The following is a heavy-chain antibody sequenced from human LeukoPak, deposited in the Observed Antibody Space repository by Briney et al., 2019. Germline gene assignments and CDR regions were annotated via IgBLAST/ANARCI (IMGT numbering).Heavy chain of an antibody. CDR3: ASHGGHDYFDY. J-gene: IGHJ4*02. CDR1: GITFNDYY. Sequence: VRLGGSLRLSCAASGITFNDYYMSWIRQAPGKGLEWISYISITSNYREYADPVKGRFTISRDNAKNSLYLQMNSLRAEDTAVYYCASHGGHDYFDYWGQGTLVTVSS. V-gene: IGHV3-11*06. CDR2: ISITSNYR. D-gene: IGHD5-12*01.